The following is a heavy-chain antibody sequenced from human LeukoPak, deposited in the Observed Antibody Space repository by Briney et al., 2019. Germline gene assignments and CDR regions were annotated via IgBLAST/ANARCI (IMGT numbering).Heavy chain of an antibody. CDR3: AAGVTGTIDY. D-gene: IGHD1-20*01. CDR2: IVVGSGNT. J-gene: IGHJ4*02. Sequence: ASVKVSCKASGYTFTSYYMHWVRQARGQRLEWIGWIVVGSGNTNYAQKFQERVTITRDMSTSTAYMELSSLRSEDTAVYYCAAGVTGTIDYWGQGTLVTVSS. CDR1: GYTFTSYY. V-gene: IGHV1-58*02.